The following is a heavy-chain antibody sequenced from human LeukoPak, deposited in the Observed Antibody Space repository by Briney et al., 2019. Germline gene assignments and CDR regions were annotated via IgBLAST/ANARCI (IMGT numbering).Heavy chain of an antibody. CDR2: ISAYNGNT. CDR1: GYTFTSYG. J-gene: IGHJ4*02. CDR3: ARARYYYDSSGYYQYYFDY. V-gene: IGHV1-18*01. Sequence: ASVKVSCKASGYTFTSYGISWVRQAPGQGLEWMGWISAYNGNTNYAQKLQGRVTMTTDTSKSTAYMELRSLRSDDTAVYYCARARYYYDSSGYYQYYFDYWGQGTLVTVSS. D-gene: IGHD3-22*01.